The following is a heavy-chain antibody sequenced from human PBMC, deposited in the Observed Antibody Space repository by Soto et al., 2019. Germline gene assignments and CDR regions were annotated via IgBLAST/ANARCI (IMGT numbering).Heavy chain of an antibody. CDR1: GYTFTGYY. D-gene: IGHD6-19*01. CDR2: INPNSGGT. V-gene: IGHV1-2*04. J-gene: IGHJ4*02. Sequence: ASVKVSCKASGYTFTGYYMHWVRQAPGQGLEWMGWINPNSGGTNYAQKFQGWVTMTRDMSISTAYMELSRLRSDDTAVYYCARASSIAVAGHSFDYWGQGTLVTVSS. CDR3: ARASSIAVAGHSFDY.